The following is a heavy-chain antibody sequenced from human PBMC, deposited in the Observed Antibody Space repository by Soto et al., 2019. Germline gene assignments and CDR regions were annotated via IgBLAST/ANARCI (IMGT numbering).Heavy chain of an antibody. CDR1: GFTFSTYS. V-gene: IGHV3-21*01. Sequence: EVQLVESGGGLVKPGESLRLSCAASGFTFSTYSMNWVRQAPGKGLEWVSSMSAAGTYMYSSDSVKGRFTISRDNAKNSLYLQMNSLRAEDTAVYCCVRGTCSPTDCPLFDHWGQGTLVTVSS. CDR2: MSAAGTYM. D-gene: IGHD2-21*02. CDR3: VRGTCSPTDCPLFDH. J-gene: IGHJ4*01.